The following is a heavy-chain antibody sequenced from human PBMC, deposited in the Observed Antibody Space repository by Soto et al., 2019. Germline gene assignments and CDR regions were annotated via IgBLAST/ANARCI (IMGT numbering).Heavy chain of an antibody. CDR1: GYTFTSYG. V-gene: IGHV1-18*01. J-gene: IGHJ6*03. Sequence: ASVKVSCKASGYTFTSYGISWVRQAPGQGLEWMGWISAYNGNTNYAQKLQGRVTMTTDTSTSTAYMELRSLRSDDTAVYYCAREGGAVRDSSGWYNYYYYMDVWGKGTTVTVSS. CDR3: AREGGAVRDSSGWYNYYYYMDV. CDR2: ISAYNGNT. D-gene: IGHD6-19*01.